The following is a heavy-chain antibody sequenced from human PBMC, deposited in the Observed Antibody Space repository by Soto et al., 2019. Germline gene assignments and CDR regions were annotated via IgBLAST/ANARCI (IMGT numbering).Heavy chain of an antibody. D-gene: IGHD2-21*02. J-gene: IGHJ4*02. Sequence: QVQLVQSGAEVKKPGASVKVSCKASGDTFTDYYIHWVRQAPGQGLEWMGTVNPSGGHTTYAQHFLGRMIMTRDTSTSTLYMELTSLTSEDTAVYYCARGGHVVVATAALDYWGQGTLVTVSS. CDR3: ARGGHVVVATAALDY. CDR2: VNPSGGHT. CDR1: GDTFTDYY. V-gene: IGHV1-46*01.